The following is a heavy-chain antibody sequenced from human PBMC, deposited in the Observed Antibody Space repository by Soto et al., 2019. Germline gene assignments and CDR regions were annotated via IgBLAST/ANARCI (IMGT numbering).Heavy chain of an antibody. D-gene: IGHD3-10*01. Sequence: EVQLVESGGGVVRPGGSLRLSCAASGFTFDDYGMSWVRQAPGKGLEWVSGINWNGGSTGYADSVKGRFTISRDNAKNSLYLQMNSLGVEDTALYYCARDSRIIMVRGVRSYYGMDVWGQGTTVTVSS. CDR3: ARDSRIIMVRGVRSYYGMDV. V-gene: IGHV3-20*04. J-gene: IGHJ6*02. CDR2: INWNGGST. CDR1: GFTFDDYG.